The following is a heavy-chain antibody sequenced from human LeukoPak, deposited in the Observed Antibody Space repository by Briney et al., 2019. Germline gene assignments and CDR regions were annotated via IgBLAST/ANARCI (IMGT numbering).Heavy chain of an antibody. CDR1: GGSISRYY. J-gene: IGHJ2*01. Sequence: SETLSLTCTVSGGSISRYYWSWIRQPAGKGLEWIGRIYSSGSINYNPSVNSRVTMSVDTSNNQFSLKLSSVTAADTAVYYCARRDWNYWYFDLWGRGTLVTVSS. V-gene: IGHV4-4*07. CDR2: IYSSGSI. D-gene: IGHD1-1*01. CDR3: ARRDWNYWYFDL.